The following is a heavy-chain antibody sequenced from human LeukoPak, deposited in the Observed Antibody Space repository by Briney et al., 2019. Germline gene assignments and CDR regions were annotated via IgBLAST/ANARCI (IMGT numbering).Heavy chain of an antibody. CDR3: ACTREYKYDVWNYYFDF. V-gene: IGHV4-34*01. J-gene: IGHJ4*02. CDR2: INHSGST. D-gene: IGHD3/OR15-3a*01. CDR1: GGSFSGYY. Sequence: SETLSLTCAVYGGSFSGYYWSWIRQPPGKGLEWIGAINHSGSTNYNPSLKNRVTISLAPSKNQSSLQLSSVTAADTAIYYCACTREYKYDVWNYYFDFWGQGTLVTVSS.